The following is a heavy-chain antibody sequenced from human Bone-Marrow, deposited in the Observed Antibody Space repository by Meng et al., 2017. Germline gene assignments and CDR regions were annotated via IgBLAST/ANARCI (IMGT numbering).Heavy chain of an antibody. J-gene: IGHJ3*02. CDR1: GGSISSSSYY. Sequence: SETLSLTCTVSGGSISSSSYYWGWIRQPPGKGLEWIGSIYYSGSTYYNPSFKSRVTISVDTSKNQFSLKLSSVTAADTAVYYCARGVDYPPPGFPLDIWGQGTMVTVSS. CDR3: ARGVDYPPPGFPLDI. CDR2: IYYSGST. V-gene: IGHV4-39*07. D-gene: IGHD5-12*01.